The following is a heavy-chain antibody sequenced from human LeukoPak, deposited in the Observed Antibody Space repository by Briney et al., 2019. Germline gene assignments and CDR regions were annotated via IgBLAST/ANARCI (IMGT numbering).Heavy chain of an antibody. V-gene: IGHV3-74*01. J-gene: IGHJ6*03. CDR1: GFTFSSYW. CDR2: INSNGSST. D-gene: IGHD6-19*01. Sequence: GRSLRLSCAASGFTFSSYWMHWVRQAPGKGLVWVSRINSNGSSTSYADSVKGRFTISRDNAKNTLYLQMNSLRAEDTAVYYCASRGYSSGWYYYYYYMDVWGKGTTVTVSS. CDR3: ASRGYSSGWYYYYYYMDV.